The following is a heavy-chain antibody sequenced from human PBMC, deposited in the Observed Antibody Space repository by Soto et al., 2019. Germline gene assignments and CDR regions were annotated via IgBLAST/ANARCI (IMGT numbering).Heavy chain of an antibody. V-gene: IGHV3-23*01. J-gene: IGHJ3*02. D-gene: IGHD3-16*02. CDR2: ISGSGGST. CDR3: AKDLSDYDYIWGSYRLNAFDI. CDR1: GFTFSSYA. Sequence: EVQLLESGGGLVQPGGSLRLSCAASGFTFSSYAMSWVRQAPGKGLEWVSAISGSGGSTYYADSVKGRFTISRDNSKNTLYLQMNSLRAEDTAVYYCAKDLSDYDYIWGSYRLNAFDIWGQGTMVTLSS.